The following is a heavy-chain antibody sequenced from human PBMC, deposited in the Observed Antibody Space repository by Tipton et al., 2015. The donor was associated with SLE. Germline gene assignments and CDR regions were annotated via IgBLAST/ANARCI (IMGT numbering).Heavy chain of an antibody. V-gene: IGHV1-69*06. Sequence: QVQLVQSGPEVKKPGSSVRVSRKTSGGTFTNYAFNWVRQAPGQGLEWVGKIVPLFGTTDYAPNFQGRVTFTADKSTKTAYMEVSSLTSADSAVYYCSAASSPRDYYMDVWGKGTAVSVSS. J-gene: IGHJ6*03. CDR2: IVPLFGTT. D-gene: IGHD2-2*01. CDR3: SAASSPRDYYMDV. CDR1: GGTFTNYA.